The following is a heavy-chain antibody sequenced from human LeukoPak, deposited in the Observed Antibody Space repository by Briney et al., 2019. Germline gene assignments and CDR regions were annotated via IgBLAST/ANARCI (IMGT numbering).Heavy chain of an antibody. V-gene: IGHV4-31*03. CDR3: ARTHGSGYYHFDY. D-gene: IGHD3-22*01. J-gene: IGHJ4*02. CDR1: GGSISSRSYY. CDR2: IYYSGST. Sequence: SETLSLTCTVSGGSISSRSYYWSWIRQHPGKGLEWIGYIYYSGSTYYNPSLKSRVTISVDTSKNQFSLKLSSVTAADTAVYYCARTHGSGYYHFDYWGQGTLVTVSS.